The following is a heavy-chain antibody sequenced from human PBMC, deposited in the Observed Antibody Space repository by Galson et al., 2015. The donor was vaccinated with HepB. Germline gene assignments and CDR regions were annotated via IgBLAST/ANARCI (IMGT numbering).Heavy chain of an antibody. J-gene: IGHJ5*02. V-gene: IGHV3-74*01. D-gene: IGHD2-15*01. CDR2: INSEGSST. CDR3: ARGYCSDGNCYNWFDP. CDR1: GFTFRTYW. Sequence: SLRLSCAASGFTFRTYWMHWVRQAPGKGPMWVSRINSEGSSTRYADPVKGRFTISRDNAKNTLYLQMNSLGVEDTAVYYCARGYCSDGNCYNWFDPWGQGVLVAVSS.